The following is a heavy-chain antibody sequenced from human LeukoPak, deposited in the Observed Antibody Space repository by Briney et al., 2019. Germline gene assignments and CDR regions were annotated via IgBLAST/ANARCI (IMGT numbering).Heavy chain of an antibody. J-gene: IGHJ3*02. CDR1: GGTFSSYT. CDR2: IIPIFGTA. Sequence: SVKVSCKASGGTFSSYTISWVRQAPGQGLGWMGGIIPIFGTANYAQKFQGRVTITADESTSTAYMELSSLRSEDTAVYYCASPYGSESNAFDIWGQGTMVTVSS. D-gene: IGHD3-10*01. CDR3: ASPYGSESNAFDI. V-gene: IGHV1-69*13.